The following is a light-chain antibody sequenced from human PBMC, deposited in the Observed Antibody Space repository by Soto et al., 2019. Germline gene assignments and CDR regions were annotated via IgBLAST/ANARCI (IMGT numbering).Light chain of an antibody. CDR2: ATS. CDR3: QQRFT. J-gene: IGKJ3*01. V-gene: IGKV1-9*01. Sequence: DIQLTQSPSFLSASVGDRVTITCRASQGISGYLAWYQQKPGKAPNLLIYATSTLQTGVPSRFSGSGSGAEFTLTISSLQPEDFATYYCQQRFTFGPGTKVHIK. CDR1: QGISGY.